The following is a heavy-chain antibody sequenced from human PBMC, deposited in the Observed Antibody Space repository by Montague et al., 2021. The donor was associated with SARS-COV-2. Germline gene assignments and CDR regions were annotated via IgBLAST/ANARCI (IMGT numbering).Heavy chain of an antibody. Sequence: SLRLSCAASGFTFSSYAMSWVRQAPGKGLEWVSAISGSGGSTYXXXSXXXRFTISGDNSKNTLYLQMNSLRAEDTAVYYCAKDRAWFGELSSPSYWGQGTLVTVSS. V-gene: IGHV3-23*01. CDR1: GFTFSSYA. J-gene: IGHJ4*02. CDR2: ISGSGGST. CDR3: AKDRAWFGELSSPSY. D-gene: IGHD3-10*01.